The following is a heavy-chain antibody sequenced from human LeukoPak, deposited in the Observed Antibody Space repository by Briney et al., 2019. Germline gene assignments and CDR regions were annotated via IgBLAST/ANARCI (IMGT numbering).Heavy chain of an antibody. CDR1: GYTFTSYY. V-gene: IGHV1-46*01. CDR3: ARGRTNVVVAAFDAFDI. J-gene: IGHJ3*02. D-gene: IGHD2-21*01. CDR2: INPTGGST. Sequence: GASVKVSCKASGYTFTSYYIHWVRQAPGQGLEWMGLINPTGGSTGYAQKFQGRVTMTRDMSTSTVYMELSSLRSEDTAVYYCARGRTNVVVAAFDAFDIWGQGTMVTVSS.